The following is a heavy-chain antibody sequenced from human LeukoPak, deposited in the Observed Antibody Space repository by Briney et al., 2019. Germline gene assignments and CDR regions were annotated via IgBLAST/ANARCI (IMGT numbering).Heavy chain of an antibody. D-gene: IGHD3-10*02. Sequence: GGSLRLSCEASGFXFSAYAMTWVRQAPGKGLKWVSSIGSDNKPHYSESVKGRFAISRDNSKSMLFLLLNSLSAEDTALYYFAGDPHYYVAMDVWGQGTAVTVPS. V-gene: IGHV3-23*05. CDR1: GFXFSAYA. J-gene: IGHJ6*02. CDR3: AGDPHYYVAMDV. CDR2: IGSDNKP.